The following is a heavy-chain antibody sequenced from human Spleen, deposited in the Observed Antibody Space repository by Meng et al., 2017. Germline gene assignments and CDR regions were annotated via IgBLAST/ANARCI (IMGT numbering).Heavy chain of an antibody. CDR2: INHSGST. Sequence: GAGWFSPSHTRSLTCAACGVSFNVYYWSWIRQPPGKGLEWSGEINHSGSTNYNPSLKSRVTISVDTSKNQFSLKLSSVTAADTAVYYCARGPADIVVVVAATLLDYWGQGTLVTVSS. J-gene: IGHJ4*02. V-gene: IGHV4-34*01. CDR1: GVSFNVYY. D-gene: IGHD2-15*01. CDR3: ARGPADIVVVVAATLLDY.